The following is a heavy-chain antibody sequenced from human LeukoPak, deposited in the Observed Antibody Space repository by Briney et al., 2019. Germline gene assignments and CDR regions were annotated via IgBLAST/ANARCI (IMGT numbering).Heavy chain of an antibody. CDR3: ARVLMTTFGGVIVSDYFDY. J-gene: IGHJ4*02. V-gene: IGHV4-34*01. CDR2: INHSGST. D-gene: IGHD3-16*02. Sequence: SETLSLTCAVYGGSFSGYYWSWIRQPPGKGLEWIGEINHSGSTNYNPSLKSRVTISVDTSKNQFSLKLSSVTAADTAVYYCARVLMTTFGGVIVSDYFDYWGQGTLVTVSS. CDR1: GGSFSGYY.